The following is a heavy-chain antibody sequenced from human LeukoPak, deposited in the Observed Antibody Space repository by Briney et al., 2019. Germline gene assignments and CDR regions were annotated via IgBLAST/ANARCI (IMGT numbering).Heavy chain of an antibody. CDR2: INHSGST. D-gene: IGHD6-25*01. CDR3: ASAAVRAFDI. CDR1: GGSFSGYY. Sequence: PSQTLSLTCAVYGGSFSGYYWSWIRQPPGKGLEWIGEINHSGSTNYNPSLKSRVTISVDTSKNQFSLKLSSVTAADTAVYYCASAAVRAFDIWGQGTMVTVSS. J-gene: IGHJ3*02. V-gene: IGHV4-34*01.